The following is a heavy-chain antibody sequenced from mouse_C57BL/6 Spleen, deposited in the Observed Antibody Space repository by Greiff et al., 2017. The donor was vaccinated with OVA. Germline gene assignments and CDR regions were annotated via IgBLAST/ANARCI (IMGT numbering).Heavy chain of an antibody. D-gene: IGHD1-1*01. V-gene: IGHV1-15*01. CDR1: GYTFTDYE. CDR2: IDPETGGT. Sequence: QVLVKQSGAELVRPGASVTLSCKASGYTFTDYEMHWVKQTPVHGLEWIGAIDPETGGTSYNQKFKGKAILTADKSSSTAYMELRSLTSEDSAVYDCSRCGTTVAYLDYWGQGTTLTVSS. CDR3: SRCGTTVAYLDY. J-gene: IGHJ2*01.